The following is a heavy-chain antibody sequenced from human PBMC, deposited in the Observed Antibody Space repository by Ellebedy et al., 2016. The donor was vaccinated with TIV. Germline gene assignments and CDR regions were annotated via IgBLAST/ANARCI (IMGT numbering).Heavy chain of an antibody. V-gene: IGHV3-23*01. CDR2: MTSSGATT. J-gene: IGHJ6*02. D-gene: IGHD4-17*01. CDR3: VKDSEFGDYHYYYGIDV. CDR1: GFTFSSYG. Sequence: GESLKISCAASGFTFSSYGMSWVRQAPGKGLEWVSTMTSSGATTYYADSVKGRVTISRDNSKYTLYLQMNSLRAQDTAVYYCVKDSEFGDYHYYYGIDVWGQGTTVTVSS.